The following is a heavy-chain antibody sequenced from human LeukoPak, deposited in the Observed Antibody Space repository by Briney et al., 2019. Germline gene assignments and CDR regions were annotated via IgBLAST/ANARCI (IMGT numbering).Heavy chain of an antibody. CDR1: GGTFSSYA. J-gene: IGHJ5*02. D-gene: IGHD3-10*01. CDR2: IVPIFGTA. Sequence: SVKVSCKASGGTFSSYAISWVRQAPGQGLEWMGGIVPIFGTANYAQKFQGRVTITADESTSTAYMELSSLRSEDTAVYYCARSPFYGSGSYYKRANWFDPWGQGTLVTVSS. CDR3: ARSPFYGSGSYYKRANWFDP. V-gene: IGHV1-69*01.